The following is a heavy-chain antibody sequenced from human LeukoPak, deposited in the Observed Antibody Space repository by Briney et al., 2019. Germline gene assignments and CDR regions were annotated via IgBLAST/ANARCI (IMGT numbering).Heavy chain of an antibody. J-gene: IGHJ4*02. CDR1: GFTFDDYA. Sequence: PGRSLRLSCAASGFTFDDYAMRWVRQAPGKGLEWVSRISWNSGSIAYADSVKGRFTISRDNAKNSLYLQMNRQRAEDTALYYCAKDSSSSWYRDFDYWGQGTLVTVSS. D-gene: IGHD6-13*01. CDR2: ISWNSGSI. CDR3: AKDSSSSWYRDFDY. V-gene: IGHV3-9*01.